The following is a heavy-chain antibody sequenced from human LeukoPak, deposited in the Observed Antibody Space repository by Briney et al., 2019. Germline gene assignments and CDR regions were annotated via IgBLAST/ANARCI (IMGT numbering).Heavy chain of an antibody. Sequence: SETLYLTCTVSGGSVSSGSYYRSWIRQPPGKGLEWIGYIYYSGSTNYNPSLKSRVTISVDTSKNQFSLKLSSVTAADTAVYYCARDQDDGSGSSFDYWGQGTLVTASS. D-gene: IGHD3-10*01. CDR2: IYYSGST. CDR1: GGSVSSGSYY. V-gene: IGHV4-61*01. J-gene: IGHJ4*02. CDR3: ARDQDDGSGSSFDY.